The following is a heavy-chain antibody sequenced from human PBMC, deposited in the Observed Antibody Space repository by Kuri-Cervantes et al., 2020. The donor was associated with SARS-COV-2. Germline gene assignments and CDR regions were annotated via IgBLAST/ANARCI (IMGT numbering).Heavy chain of an antibody. CDR2: IIPIFGTA. Sequence: SVKVSCKASGGTFSSYAISWVRQAPGQGLEWVGGIIPIFGTANYAQKFQGRVTITADESTSTAYMELSSLRSEDTAVYYCARDRVVPGDYYYYGMDVWGQGTTVTVSS. CDR1: GGTFSSYA. CDR3: ARDRVVPGDYYYYGMDV. D-gene: IGHD2-15*01. V-gene: IGHV1-69*13. J-gene: IGHJ6*02.